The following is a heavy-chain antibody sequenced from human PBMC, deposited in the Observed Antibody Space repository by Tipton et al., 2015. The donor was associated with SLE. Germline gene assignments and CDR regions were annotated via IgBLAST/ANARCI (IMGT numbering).Heavy chain of an antibody. D-gene: IGHD3-22*01. CDR1: GYSITYDHN. CDR2: IHHSGKT. Sequence: TLSLTCAVSGYSITYDHNWGWIRQPPGKGLEWVGSIHHSGKTYYNPSLKSRVTMSVDTSKNHHSLILSSVTAADTAVYYCARSSSGYYVDYWGQGTLVTVSS. CDR3: ARSSSGYYVDY. V-gene: IGHV4-38-2*01. J-gene: IGHJ4*02.